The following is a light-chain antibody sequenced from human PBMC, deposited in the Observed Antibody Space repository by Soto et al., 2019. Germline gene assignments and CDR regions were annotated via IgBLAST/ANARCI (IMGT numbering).Light chain of an antibody. J-gene: IGLJ2*01. V-gene: IGLV1-40*01. Sequence: QSVLTQPPSVSGAPGQRVTISCTGSSSNIGAGYDVHWYQQLPGTVPKVVIYDNNSRPSGVPGRFSGSKSGGSASLAITGLQAEDEGDYYCHSYDVSLSGPVFGGGTKLTVL. CDR2: DNN. CDR3: HSYDVSLSGPV. CDR1: SSNIGAGYD.